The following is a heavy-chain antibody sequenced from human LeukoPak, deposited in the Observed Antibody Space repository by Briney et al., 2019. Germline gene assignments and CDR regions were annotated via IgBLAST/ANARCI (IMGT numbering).Heavy chain of an antibody. CDR3: AREGGYNYPPFDY. V-gene: IGHV3-21*01. CDR2: ISSSSSYI. Sequence: GESLRLSCAASGFTFSSYSMNWVRQAPGKGLEWVSSISSSSSYIYYADSVKGRITISRDNAKNSLYLQMNSLRAEDTAVYYCAREGGYNYPPFDYRGQGTLVTVSS. J-gene: IGHJ4*02. D-gene: IGHD5-24*01. CDR1: GFTFSSYS.